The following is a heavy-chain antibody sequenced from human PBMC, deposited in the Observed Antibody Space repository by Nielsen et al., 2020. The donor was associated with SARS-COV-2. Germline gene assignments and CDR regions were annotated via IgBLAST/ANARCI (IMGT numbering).Heavy chain of an antibody. CDR2: IYYSGST. CDR1: GGSISSGDYY. Sequence: SETLSLTCTVSGGSISSGDYYWSWIRQSPGKGLEWIGYIYYSGSTYYNPSLKSRVTISVDTSKNQFSLKLSSVTAADTAVYYCARAASRFTMIVVVMTGASYYFDYWGQGTLVTVSS. J-gene: IGHJ4*02. CDR3: ARAASRFTMIVVVMTGASYYFDY. D-gene: IGHD3-22*01. V-gene: IGHV4-31*03.